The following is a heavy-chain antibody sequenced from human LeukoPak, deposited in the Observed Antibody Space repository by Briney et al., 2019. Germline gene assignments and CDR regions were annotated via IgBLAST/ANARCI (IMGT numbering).Heavy chain of an antibody. D-gene: IGHD3-22*01. CDR3: ARDSSGYHGFDY. CDR2: IKQDGSEK. Sequence: GGSLRLSCAASGFTFSSYWMIWVRQAPGKGLEGVANIKQDGSEKYYVDSVKGRFTISRDNAKNSLDLQMNSLRAEDTAVYYCARDSSGYHGFDYWGQGTLVTVSS. CDR1: GFTFSSYW. J-gene: IGHJ4*02. V-gene: IGHV3-7*01.